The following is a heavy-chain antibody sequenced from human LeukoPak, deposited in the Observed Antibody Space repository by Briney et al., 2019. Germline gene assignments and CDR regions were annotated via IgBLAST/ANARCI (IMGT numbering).Heavy chain of an antibody. CDR1: GYSFTTYW. CDR3: ARAYSLDY. V-gene: IGHV5-51*01. J-gene: IGHJ4*02. Sequence: AESLKISCKGSGYSFTTYWIGWGSQMPGKGLGWVGFIKPTDADATGSSSFQGQVIITADKSISTAYRQWSSLKASDTAMYYCARAYSLDYWGQGTLVTVSS. CDR2: IKPTDADA.